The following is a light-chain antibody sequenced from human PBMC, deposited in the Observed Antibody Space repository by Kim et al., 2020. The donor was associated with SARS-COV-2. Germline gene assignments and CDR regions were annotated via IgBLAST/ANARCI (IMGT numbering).Light chain of an antibody. J-gene: IGLJ2*01. CDR1: SSNIGAGSD. V-gene: IGLV1-40*01. CDR3: QSYDSSLSGSV. Sequence: QSVLTQPPSVSGATGQRVTISCTGSSSNIGAGSDVHWYQQLPATAPKLLIYGNNNRPSGVPDRFSGSKSGTSASLAIPGLQTEDEADYYCQSYDSSLSGSVFGGGTQLTVL. CDR2: GNN.